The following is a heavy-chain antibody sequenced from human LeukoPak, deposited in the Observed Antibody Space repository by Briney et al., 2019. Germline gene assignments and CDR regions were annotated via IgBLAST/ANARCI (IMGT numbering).Heavy chain of an antibody. V-gene: IGHV4-4*07. CDR2: IYTSGST. CDR3: ARAPKKANCSSTSCYIQGDAFDI. D-gene: IGHD2-2*02. Sequence: PSETLSLTCTVSGGSISSYYWSWIRQPAGKGLEWIGRIYTSGSTNYNPSLNGRVAMSVDTSTNQFSLKQLSVPAADTAVYYCARAPKKANCSSTSCYIQGDAFDIWGQGTMVTVSS. J-gene: IGHJ3*02. CDR1: GGSISSYY.